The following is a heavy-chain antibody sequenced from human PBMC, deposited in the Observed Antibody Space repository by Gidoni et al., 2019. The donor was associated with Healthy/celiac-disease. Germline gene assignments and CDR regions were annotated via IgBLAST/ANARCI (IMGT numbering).Heavy chain of an antibody. CDR3: ARDRGYSGYDLDYFDY. J-gene: IGHJ4*02. CDR2: IKQDGSEK. CDR1: GFTFGSYW. Sequence: EVQLVESGGGLVQPGGSLRLSCAASGFTFGSYWMSWVRQAPGKGREWVANIKQDGSEKYYVDSVKGRFTISRDNAKNSLYLQMNSLRAEDTAVYYCARDRGYSGYDLDYFDYWGQGTLVTVSS. V-gene: IGHV3-7*05. D-gene: IGHD5-12*01.